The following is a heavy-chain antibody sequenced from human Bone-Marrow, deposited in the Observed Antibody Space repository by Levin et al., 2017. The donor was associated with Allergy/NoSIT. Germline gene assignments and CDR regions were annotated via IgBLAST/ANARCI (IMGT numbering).Heavy chain of an antibody. CDR2: ISYDGSNK. J-gene: IGHJ4*02. V-gene: IGHV3-30-3*01. CDR1: GFTFSSYA. CDR3: ARRSYSSSWYQAIDY. D-gene: IGHD6-13*01. Sequence: QAGGSLRLSCAASGFTFSSYAMHWVRQAPGKGLEWVAVISYDGSNKYYADSVKGRFTISRDNSKNTLYLQMNSLRAEDTAVYYCARRSYSSSWYQAIDYWGQGTLVTVSS.